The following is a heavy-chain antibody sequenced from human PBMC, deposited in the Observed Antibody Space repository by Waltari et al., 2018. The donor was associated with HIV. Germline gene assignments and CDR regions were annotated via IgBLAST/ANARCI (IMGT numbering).Heavy chain of an antibody. CDR2: IIPILGIA. CDR1: GGTFSSYA. D-gene: IGHD2-21*01. Sequence: QVQLVQSGAEVKKPGSSVKVSCKASGGTFSSYAISWVRQAPGQGLEWLGRIIPILGIANYAQKFQGRVTITADKSTSTAYMELSSLRSEDTAVYYCARGGIPTLYFDYWGQGTLVTVSS. J-gene: IGHJ4*02. V-gene: IGHV1-69*04. CDR3: ARGGIPTLYFDY.